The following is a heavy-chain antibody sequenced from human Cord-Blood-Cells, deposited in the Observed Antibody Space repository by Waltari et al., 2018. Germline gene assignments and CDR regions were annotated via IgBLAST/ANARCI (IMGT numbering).Heavy chain of an antibody. CDR2: IYSGGRT. D-gene: IGHD3-3*01. CDR3: ARDRGYYDFWSGYDD. J-gene: IGHJ4*02. Sequence: EVQLVESGGGLVQPGGSLRLSCAASGFTVSSNYMSWVRQAPGKGLECASVIYSGGRTYYADSVKGRFTSSRDDSKNTLYLQMNSLRAEDTAVYYCARDRGYYDFWSGYDDWGQGTLVTVSS. CDR1: GFTVSSNY. V-gene: IGHV3-66*01.